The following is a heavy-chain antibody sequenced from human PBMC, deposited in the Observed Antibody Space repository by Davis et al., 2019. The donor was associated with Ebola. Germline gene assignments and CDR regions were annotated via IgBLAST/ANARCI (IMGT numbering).Heavy chain of an antibody. D-gene: IGHD3-22*01. Sequence: GGSLRLSCAASGFTFSSYWMNWVRQAPGKGLEWVSYISSSSSYIYYADSVKGRFTISRDNSKNSLYLQMNSLRAEDTAVYYCARDLRGYDSVSYWGQGTLVTVSS. V-gene: IGHV3-21*05. J-gene: IGHJ4*02. CDR2: ISSSSSYI. CDR1: GFTFSSYW. CDR3: ARDLRGYDSVSY.